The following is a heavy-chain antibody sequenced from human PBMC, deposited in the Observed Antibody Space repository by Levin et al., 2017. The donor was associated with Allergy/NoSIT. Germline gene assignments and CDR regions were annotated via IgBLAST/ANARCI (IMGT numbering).Heavy chain of an antibody. Sequence: ASVKVSCMASGSSSSNYGFHWVRQAPGRGLEWMGWISTHTANPTYAQGFTGRFVFSLDTSVSTAYLQISSLKPEDTAVYYCARGPLTDTVTFLPEYLDVWGQGTMVTVSS. D-gene: IGHD4-17*01. CDR1: GSSSSNYG. V-gene: IGHV7-4-1*02. CDR2: ISTHTANP. J-gene: IGHJ3*01. CDR3: ARGPLTDTVTFLPEYLDV.